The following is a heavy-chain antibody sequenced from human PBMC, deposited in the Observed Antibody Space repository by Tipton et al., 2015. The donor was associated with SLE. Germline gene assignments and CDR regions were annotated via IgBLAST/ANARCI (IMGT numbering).Heavy chain of an antibody. J-gene: IGHJ4*02. CDR1: GGSFSGYY. V-gene: IGHV4-34*01. CDR2: INHSGST. D-gene: IGHD7-27*01. Sequence: TLSLTCAVYGGSFSGYYWSWIRQPPGKGLEWIGEINHSGSTNYNPSLKSRVTISVDTSKNQFSLKLSSVTAADTAVYYCASKLGIYPDYWGQGTLVPVSS. CDR3: ASKLGIYPDY.